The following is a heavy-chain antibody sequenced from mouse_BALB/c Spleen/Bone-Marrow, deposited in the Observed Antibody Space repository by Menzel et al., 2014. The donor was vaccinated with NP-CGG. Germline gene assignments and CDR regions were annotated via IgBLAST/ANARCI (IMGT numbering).Heavy chain of an antibody. CDR2: IRRGGST. CDR3: ASTGAWTMDY. V-gene: IGHV2-5*01. J-gene: IGHJ4*01. D-gene: IGHD4-1*02. CDR1: GFSLSSFG. Sequence: VQLQQSGPGLVQPSQSLSITCTVSGFSLSSFGVHWIRQSPGKGLEWLGVIRRGGSTDYNAAFMSRLSITKDNSKSQVFFKMNSLQADDTALYYCASTGAWTMDYWGQGTSVTVSS.